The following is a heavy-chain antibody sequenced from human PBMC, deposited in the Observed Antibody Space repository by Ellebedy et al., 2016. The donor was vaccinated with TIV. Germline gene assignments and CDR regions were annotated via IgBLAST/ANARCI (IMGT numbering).Heavy chain of an antibody. CDR2: FDPEDGET. J-gene: IGHJ4*02. Sequence: AASVKVSCKVSGYTLTELSMHWVRQAPGKGLEWMGGFDPEDGETIYAQKFQGRVTMTEDTSTDTAYMELSSLRSEDTAVYYCATGLFSPGTTDYWGQGTLVTVSS. V-gene: IGHV1-24*01. CDR1: GYTLTELS. CDR3: ATGLFSPGTTDY. D-gene: IGHD1-7*01.